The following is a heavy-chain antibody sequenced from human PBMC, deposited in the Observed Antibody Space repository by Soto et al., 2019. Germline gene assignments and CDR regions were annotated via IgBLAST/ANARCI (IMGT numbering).Heavy chain of an antibody. CDR3: ASELNTYGIAGMFD. V-gene: IGHV1-46*01. D-gene: IGHD3-10*02. Sequence: ASVKVSCKASGYTFTNYYIHWVRQAPGQWLEWMGLINPSSGTTNYLQKFQGRVSMTGDTSTRTVYMEVNSLRSEDTAMYYCASELNTYGIAGMFDWGQGTQVPVSS. J-gene: IGHJ4*02. CDR2: INPSSGTT. CDR1: GYTFTNYY.